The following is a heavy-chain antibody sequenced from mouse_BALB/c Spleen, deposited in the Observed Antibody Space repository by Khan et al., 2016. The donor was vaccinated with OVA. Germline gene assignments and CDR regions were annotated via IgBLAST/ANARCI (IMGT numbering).Heavy chain of an antibody. CDR1: GFSLTSYG. CDR2: IWAGGST. D-gene: IGHD1-1*01. J-gene: IGHJ2*01. CDR3: ARDHGNTYEYFDY. Sequence: QVQLKESGPGLVAPSQSLSITCTVSGFSLTSYGVHWVRQPPGKGLEWLGIIWAGGSTNYNSALMSRLSIRKDNSKRQVFVTMIRLQNEETTMDYCARDHGNTYEYFDYWGQGTTLTVSS. V-gene: IGHV2-9*02.